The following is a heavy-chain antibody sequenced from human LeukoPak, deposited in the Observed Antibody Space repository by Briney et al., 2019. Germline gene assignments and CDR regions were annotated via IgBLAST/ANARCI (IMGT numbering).Heavy chain of an antibody. D-gene: IGHD5-18*01. J-gene: IGHJ6*03. CDR1: GGSFSGYY. V-gene: IGHV4-4*07. CDR3: ARDYVYGYSYGFYYYYMDV. Sequence: PSETLSLTCAVYGGSFSGYYWSWIRQPAGKGLEWIGRIYTSGSTNYNPSLKSRVTISVDTSKNQFSLKLSSVTAADTAVYYCARDYVYGYSYGFYYYYMDVWGKGTTVTVSS. CDR2: IYTSGST.